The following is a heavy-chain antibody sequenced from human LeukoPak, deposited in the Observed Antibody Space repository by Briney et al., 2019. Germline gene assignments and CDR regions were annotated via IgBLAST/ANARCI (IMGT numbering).Heavy chain of an antibody. D-gene: IGHD6-19*01. CDR2: IIPIFGTA. V-gene: IGHV1-69*01. CDR1: GGTFRNYA. J-gene: IGHJ4*02. CDR3: ARDKVSAAAYSSGWYHFDY. Sequence: SVKVSCKASGGTFRNYAISWVRQAPGQGLEWMGGIIPIFGTADYAQKFQGRVTITADESTSTAYMELRSLRSDDTAVYYCARDKVSAAAYSSGWYHFDYWGQGTLVTVSS.